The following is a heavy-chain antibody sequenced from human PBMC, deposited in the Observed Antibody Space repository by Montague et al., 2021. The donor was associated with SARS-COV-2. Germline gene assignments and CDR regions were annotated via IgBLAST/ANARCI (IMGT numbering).Heavy chain of an antibody. CDR2: IYTSGRT. J-gene: IGHJ4*02. Sequence: TLSLTCTVSGAPINIGNYYWNWIRQPAGEGLEWIGRIYTSGRTDYNPSLKSRLTISFNTSKNEFSLRLNSLTAADTAVYYCARDFPTGRYYFDFWGQGTLVIVSS. CDR3: ARDFPTGRYYFDF. V-gene: IGHV4-61*02. CDR1: GAPINIGNYY. D-gene: IGHD3-10*01.